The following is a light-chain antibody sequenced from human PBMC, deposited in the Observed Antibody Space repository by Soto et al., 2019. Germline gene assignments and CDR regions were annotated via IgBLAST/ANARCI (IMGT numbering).Light chain of an antibody. Sequence: EIVMTQSPATLSVSPGERATLSCRASQSVSSDLAWYQQKPGQAPRLLIYDASTRATGIPVRFSGSGSGTEFTLIISSLQSEDFALYYCQQYNKWPPLTFGGGTKVEI. CDR2: DAS. CDR1: QSVSSD. V-gene: IGKV3-15*01. CDR3: QQYNKWPPLT. J-gene: IGKJ4*01.